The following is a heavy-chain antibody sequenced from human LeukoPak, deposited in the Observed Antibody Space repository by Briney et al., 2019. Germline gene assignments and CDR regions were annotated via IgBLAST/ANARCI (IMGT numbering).Heavy chain of an antibody. V-gene: IGHV1-69*13. Sequence: SVKVSCKASGATFSSYAISWVRRAPGRGLEWMGGIIPIFGTANYAQKFQGRVTITADESTSTAYMELSSLRSEDTAVYYCARSYYDILGAFDYWGQGTLVTVSS. D-gene: IGHD3-9*01. J-gene: IGHJ4*02. CDR2: IIPIFGTA. CDR3: ARSYYDILGAFDY. CDR1: GATFSSYA.